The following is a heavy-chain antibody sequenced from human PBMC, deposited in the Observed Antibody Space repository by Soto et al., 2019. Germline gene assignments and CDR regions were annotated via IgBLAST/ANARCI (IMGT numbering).Heavy chain of an antibody. CDR3: ARVRKLVTMVRGVITRDSLYYFDY. Sequence: PSETHCVTSTVADGYIRSYGWSWIRKKTGKGLEWIGYIYYSGSTNYNPSLKSRVTISVDTSKNQFSLKLSSVTAADTAVYYCARVRKLVTMVRGVITRDSLYYFDYWGQGTLVTVS. D-gene: IGHD3-10*01. V-gene: IGHV4-59*01. CDR2: IYYSGST. CDR1: DGYIRSYG. J-gene: IGHJ4*02.